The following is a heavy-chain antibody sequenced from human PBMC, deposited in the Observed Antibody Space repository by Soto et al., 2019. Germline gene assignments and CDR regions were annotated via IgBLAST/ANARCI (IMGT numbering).Heavy chain of an antibody. CDR3: ARLSRDSVSYCYYGMDV. V-gene: IGHV5-51*01. J-gene: IGHJ6*02. Sequence: PGESLKISRKGSGYTFTSYWIGWVRQMPRKSLEWMGIIYPVDSDTRYSPSFQGQVTISADKSISTDYLQWSSLKASDTAMYYCARLSRDSVSYCYYGMDVWGQGATVTVSS. CDR1: GYTFTSYW. D-gene: IGHD2-15*01. CDR2: IYPVDSDT.